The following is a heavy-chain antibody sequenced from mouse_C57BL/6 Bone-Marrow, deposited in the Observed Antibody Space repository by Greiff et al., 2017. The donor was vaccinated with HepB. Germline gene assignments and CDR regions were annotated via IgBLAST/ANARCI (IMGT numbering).Heavy chain of an antibody. J-gene: IGHJ4*01. V-gene: IGHV1-64*01. CDR1: GYTFTSYW. D-gene: IGHD1-1*01. CDR2: IHPNSGST. Sequence: QVLLQQSGAELVKPGASVKLSCTASGYTFTSYWMHWVQQTPGQGLEWIGMIHPNSGSTNYTEKFKSKVTLSVDKSSSTAYLQLSRLTSEDSAVYYCARGGLRATVEEAMDYWGQGTSVTVSS. CDR3: ARGGLRATVEEAMDY.